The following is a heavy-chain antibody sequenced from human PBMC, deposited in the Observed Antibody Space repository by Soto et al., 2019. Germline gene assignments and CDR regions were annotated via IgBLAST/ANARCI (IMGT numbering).Heavy chain of an antibody. CDR3: AHRLRVGPGDYEPNYFDY. J-gene: IGHJ4*02. CDR1: GFSLSTSGVG. CDR2: IYWDDDK. D-gene: IGHD4-17*01. Sequence: SGPTLVKPTQTLTLTCTFSGFSLSTSGVGVGWIRQPPGKALEWLALIYWDDDKRYSPSLKSRLTITKDTSKNQVVLTMTNMDPVDTATYYCAHRLRVGPGDYEPNYFDYWGQGTLVTVSS. V-gene: IGHV2-5*02.